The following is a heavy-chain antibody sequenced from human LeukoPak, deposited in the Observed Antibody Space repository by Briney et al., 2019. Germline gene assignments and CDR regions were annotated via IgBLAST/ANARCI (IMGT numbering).Heavy chain of an antibody. J-gene: IGHJ4*02. CDR2: IWYDGSNK. CDR1: GSTFSSYG. CDR3: ARSIAAARTYYFDY. D-gene: IGHD6-13*01. Sequence: GRSLRLSCAASGSTFSSYGMHWVRQAPGKGLEWVAVIWYDGSNKYYADSVKGRFTISRDNSKNTLYLQMNSLRAKDTAVYYCARSIAAARTYYFDYWGQGTLVTVSS. V-gene: IGHV3-33*01.